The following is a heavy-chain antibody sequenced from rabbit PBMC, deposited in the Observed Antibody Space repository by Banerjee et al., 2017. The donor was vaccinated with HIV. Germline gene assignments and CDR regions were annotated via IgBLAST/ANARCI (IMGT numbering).Heavy chain of an antibody. CDR2: IYTGSSGRT. V-gene: IGHV1S40*01. D-gene: IGHD1-1*01. Sequence: QSLQESGGGLFQPGGSLALTCSASGFSLSYNYYMCWVRQAPGKGLEWIGCIYTGSSGRTYYASWAKGRFTISRTSSTTVTLRMTSLTAADRAAYFCARDLVGVIGWNFYLWGQGTLVTVS. J-gene: IGHJ3*01. CDR3: ARDLVGVIGWNFYL. CDR1: GFSLSYNYY.